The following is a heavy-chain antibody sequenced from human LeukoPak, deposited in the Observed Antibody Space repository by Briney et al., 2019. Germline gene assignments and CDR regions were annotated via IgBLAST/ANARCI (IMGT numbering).Heavy chain of an antibody. CDR2: INSDGSST. V-gene: IGHV3-74*01. D-gene: IGHD6-6*01. CDR3: ASPYSSSSLDY. J-gene: IGHJ4*02. CDR1: GFTFSSYW. Sequence: GGSLRLSCAASGFTFSSYWMHWVRQAPGKGLVWVSRINSDGSSTSYADSVKGRFTISRDNAKNTLYLRMNSLRGEDTAVYYCASPYSSSSLDYWGQGTLVTVSS.